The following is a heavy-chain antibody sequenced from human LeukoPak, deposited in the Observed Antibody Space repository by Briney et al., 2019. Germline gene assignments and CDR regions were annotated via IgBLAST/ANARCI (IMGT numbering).Heavy chain of an antibody. CDR3: AKPVDGYLGDFDY. Sequence: GGSLRLSCAASGFTFSSYGMHWVRQAPGKGLEWVAVISYDGSNKYYADSVKGRFTISRDNSKNTLYLQMNSLRAEDTAVYYCAKPVDGYLGDFDYWGQGTLVTVSS. J-gene: IGHJ4*02. V-gene: IGHV3-30*18. CDR2: ISYDGSNK. D-gene: IGHD5-24*01. CDR1: GFTFSSYG.